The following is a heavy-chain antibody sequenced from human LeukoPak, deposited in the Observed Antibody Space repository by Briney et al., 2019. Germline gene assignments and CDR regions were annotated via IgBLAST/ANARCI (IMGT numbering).Heavy chain of an antibody. J-gene: IGHJ4*02. Sequence: VGSLRLSCAASGFTYSSYSMNWVRQAPGKGLEWVSSITSSSNYIYYADSVKGRFTISRDNAKNSLYLQMNSLRAEDTAVYYCARDSEGIAAAGEHDYWGQGTLVTVSS. CDR3: ARDSEGIAAAGEHDY. V-gene: IGHV3-21*01. D-gene: IGHD6-13*01. CDR2: ITSSSNYI. CDR1: GFTYSSYS.